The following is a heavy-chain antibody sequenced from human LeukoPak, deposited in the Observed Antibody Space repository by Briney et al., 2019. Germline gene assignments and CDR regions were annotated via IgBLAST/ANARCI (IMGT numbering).Heavy chain of an antibody. CDR1: GGSFSGYY. D-gene: IGHD6-19*01. J-gene: IGHJ4*02. V-gene: IGHV4-34*01. CDR3: VTAAVAVDY. Sequence: SETLSLTCAVYGGSFSGYYWSWIRQPPGKGLEWIGEIYHSGSTNYNPSLKSRVTISVDKSKNQFSLKLTSVTAADTAVYYCVTAAVAVDYWGQGTLVTVSS. CDR2: IYHSGST.